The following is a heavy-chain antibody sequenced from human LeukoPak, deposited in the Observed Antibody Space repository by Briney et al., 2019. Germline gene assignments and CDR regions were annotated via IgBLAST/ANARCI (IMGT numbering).Heavy chain of an antibody. V-gene: IGHV3-21*01. D-gene: IGHD6-19*01. CDR2: ISSSSSYI. J-gene: IGHJ4*02. Sequence: GALRLSCAASGFTFSSYSMNWVRQAPGKGLEWVSSISSSSSYIYYADSVKGRFTISRDNAKNSLYLQMNSLRAEDAAVYYCARRIAVAGIDYWGQGTLVTVSS. CDR3: ARRIAVAGIDY. CDR1: GFTFSSYS.